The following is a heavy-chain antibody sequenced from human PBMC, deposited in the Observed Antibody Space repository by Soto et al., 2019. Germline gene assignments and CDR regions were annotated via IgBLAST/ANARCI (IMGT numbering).Heavy chain of an antibody. D-gene: IGHD2-15*01. CDR1: GYTFTGYY. V-gene: IGHV1-2*02. CDR3: ARVLSHPVVAATLFDY. J-gene: IGHJ4*02. CDR2: INPNSGGT. Sequence: GASVKVSCKASGYTFTGYYMHWVRQAPGQGLEWMGWINPNSGGTNYAQKFQGRVTMTRDTSISTAYMELSRLRADDTAVYYCARVLSHPVVAATLFDYWGQGTLVTSPQ.